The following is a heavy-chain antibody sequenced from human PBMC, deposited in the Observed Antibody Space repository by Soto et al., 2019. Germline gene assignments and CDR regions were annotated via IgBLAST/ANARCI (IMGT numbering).Heavy chain of an antibody. Sequence: SVKVSCKASGRTFSSYAISWVRQAPGQGLEWMGGIIPIFGTANYAQKFQGRVTITADESTSTAYMELSSLRSEDTAVYYCARVSKYYYDSSGYYYAPYGMDVWGQGTTVTVSS. CDR2: IIPIFGTA. J-gene: IGHJ6*02. CDR1: GRTFSSYA. V-gene: IGHV1-69*13. CDR3: ARVSKYYYDSSGYYYAPYGMDV. D-gene: IGHD3-22*01.